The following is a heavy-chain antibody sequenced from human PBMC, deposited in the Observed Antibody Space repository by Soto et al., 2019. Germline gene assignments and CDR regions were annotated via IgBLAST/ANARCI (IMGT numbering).Heavy chain of an antibody. CDR3: ASSSRGLLWFGELFGFDP. CDR1: GGSISSGGYY. V-gene: IGHV4-31*03. CDR2: IYYSGST. J-gene: IGHJ5*02. D-gene: IGHD3-10*01. Sequence: PSETLSLTCTVSGGSISSGGYYWSWIRQHPGKGLEWIGYIYYSGSTYYNPSLKSRVTISVDTSKNQFSLKLSSVTAADTAVYYCASSSRGLLWFGELFGFDPWGQGTLVTVSS.